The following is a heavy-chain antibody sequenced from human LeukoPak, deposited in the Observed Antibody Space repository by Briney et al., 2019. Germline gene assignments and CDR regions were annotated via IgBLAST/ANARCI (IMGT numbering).Heavy chain of an antibody. D-gene: IGHD2-15*01. J-gene: IGHJ4*02. CDR2: IIPIFGTA. CDR1: GGTFSSYA. Sequence: WASVKVSCKASGGTFSSYAISWVRQAPGQGLEWMGGIIPIFGTANYAQKFQGRVTMTTDTSTSTAYMELRSLRSDDTAVYYCARDPGQWSIDYWGQGTLVSVSS. CDR3: ARDPGQWSIDY. V-gene: IGHV1-69*05.